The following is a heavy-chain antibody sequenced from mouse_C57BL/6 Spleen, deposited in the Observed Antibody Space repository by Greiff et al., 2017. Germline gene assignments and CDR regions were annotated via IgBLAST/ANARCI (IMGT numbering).Heavy chain of an antibody. D-gene: IGHD2-3*01. CDR1: GFNIKDYY. CDR2: IDPEDGDT. V-gene: IGHV14-1*01. CDR3: TTRDGYYHYAMDY. Sequence: EVKLMESGAELVRPGASVKLSCTASGFNIKDYYMHWVKQRPEQGLEWIGRIDPEDGDTEYAPKFQGKATMTADTSSNTAYLQLSSLTSEDTAVYYCTTRDGYYHYAMDYWGQGTSVTVSS. J-gene: IGHJ4*01.